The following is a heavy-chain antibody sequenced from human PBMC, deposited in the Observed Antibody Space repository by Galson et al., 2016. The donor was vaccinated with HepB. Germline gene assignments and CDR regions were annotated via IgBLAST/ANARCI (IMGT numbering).Heavy chain of an antibody. V-gene: IGHV3-48*03. Sequence: SLRLSCAASGFAFSRYEFNWVRQAPGKGLEWVSHISYSNAVSDAASVKGRFTISRDNDGDSRFLEMRGLRIEDTAVYYCVRGVGNCWYAYKRSFYYSMETGGRGTSISVSS. CDR2: ISYSNAV. CDR3: VRGVGNCWYAYKRSFYYSMET. D-gene: IGHD3-22*01. J-gene: IGHJ2*01. CDR1: GFAFSRYE.